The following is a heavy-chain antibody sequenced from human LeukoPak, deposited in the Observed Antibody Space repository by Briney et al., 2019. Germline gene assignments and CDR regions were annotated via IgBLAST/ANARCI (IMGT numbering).Heavy chain of an antibody. Sequence: GGSLRHSPAASGFTFSSYWPSWVRQAPGKGLEWVANIYQDGSEQHYVDSVKGRFTISRDNAKNSLYLQMNSLRAEDTAVYYCTRRAGGLSRRDYWGEGTPVTVSS. V-gene: IGHV3-7*05. CDR2: IYQDGSEQ. J-gene: IGHJ4*02. D-gene: IGHD2-15*01. CDR3: TRRAGGLSRRDY. CDR1: GFTFSSYW.